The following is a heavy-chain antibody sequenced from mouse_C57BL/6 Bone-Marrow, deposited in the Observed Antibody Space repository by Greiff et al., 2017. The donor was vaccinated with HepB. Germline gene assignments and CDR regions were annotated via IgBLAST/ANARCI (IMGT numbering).Heavy chain of an antibody. Sequence: EVQLQQSGAELVRPGASVKLSCTASGFTIKDDYMHWVKQRPEQGLEWIGWIDPENGDTEYASKFQGKATITADTSSNTAYLQLSSLTSEDTAVYNCTTESYYDYGYAMDYWGQGTSVTVSP. CDR2: IDPENGDT. D-gene: IGHD2-4*01. J-gene: IGHJ4*01. V-gene: IGHV14-4*01. CDR1: GFTIKDDY. CDR3: TTESYYDYGYAMDY.